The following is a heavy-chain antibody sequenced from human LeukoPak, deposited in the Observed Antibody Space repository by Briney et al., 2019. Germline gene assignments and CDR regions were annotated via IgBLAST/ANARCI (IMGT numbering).Heavy chain of an antibody. J-gene: IGHJ4*02. CDR1: GFTFSTYW. CDR2: IKYDGSTT. Sequence: GGSLRLSCAASGFTFSTYWMHWVRQTPGKGLVWVSRIKYDGSTTNYADSVKGRFTNSRDNAENTLYLQMNSLRAEDTAVYFCARGVPGFYYFDYWGQGTLVTVSS. V-gene: IGHV3-74*01. D-gene: IGHD2-2*01. CDR3: ARGVPGFYYFDY.